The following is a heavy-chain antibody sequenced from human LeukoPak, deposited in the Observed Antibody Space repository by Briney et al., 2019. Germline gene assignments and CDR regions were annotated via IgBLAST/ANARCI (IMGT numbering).Heavy chain of an antibody. D-gene: IGHD7-27*01. CDR3: ARLTGDKIAFDY. Sequence: ASVKVCCKASGYTFTSYGISWVRQAPGQGLEWMGWTSAYNGNTNYAQKLQGRVTMTTDASTSTDYMELRSLRSDDTAVYYCARLTGDKIAFDYWGQGTLVTVSS. CDR2: TSAYNGNT. CDR1: GYTFTSYG. J-gene: IGHJ4*02. V-gene: IGHV1-18*01.